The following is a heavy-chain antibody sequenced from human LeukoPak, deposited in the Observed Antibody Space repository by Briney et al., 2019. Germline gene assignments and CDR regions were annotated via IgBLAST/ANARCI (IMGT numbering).Heavy chain of an antibody. D-gene: IGHD3-10*01. CDR2: IYYSGST. CDR1: GGSITSYY. CDR3: ARGFGFY. Sequence: PSETLSLTCTVSGGSITSYYWSRIRQPPGKGLEWIAYIYYSGSTNYNPSLKSRVTISVDTSRNQFSLRLSSVTAADTAVYYCARGFGFYWGQGTLVTVSS. J-gene: IGHJ4*02. V-gene: IGHV4-59*08.